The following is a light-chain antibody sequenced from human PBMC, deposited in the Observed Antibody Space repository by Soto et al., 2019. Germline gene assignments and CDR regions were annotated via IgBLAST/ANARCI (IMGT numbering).Light chain of an antibody. CDR3: QQYGRSPTWT. J-gene: IGKJ1*01. CDR1: QTISGTY. CDR2: SSS. Sequence: EIVLTQSPGTLSLSPGERATLSCRASQTISGTYLDWYQQKPGQAPRLLIYSSSSRAAGVSDRFSGSGSGTDFSLTISRLEPEDFAMYYCQQYGRSPTWTFGQGTKVEVK. V-gene: IGKV3-20*01.